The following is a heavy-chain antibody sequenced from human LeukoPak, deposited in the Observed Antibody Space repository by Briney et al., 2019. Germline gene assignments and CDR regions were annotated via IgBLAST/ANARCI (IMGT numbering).Heavy chain of an antibody. CDR2: INPNSGDT. CDR1: GYTFTGDY. J-gene: IGHJ4*02. CDR3: ARRGEVRELRH. D-gene: IGHD1-26*01. V-gene: IGHV1-2*02. Sequence: ASVKVPCKASGYTFTGDYMHWVRQAPGQGFEWMGWINPNSGDTNSAQKFRGRVTMTRDTSISTVYMELSSLRSDDTAVYYCARRGEVRELRHWGQGSLVTVSS.